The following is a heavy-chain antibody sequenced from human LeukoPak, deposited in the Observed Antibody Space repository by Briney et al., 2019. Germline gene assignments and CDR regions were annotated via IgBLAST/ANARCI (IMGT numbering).Heavy chain of an antibody. V-gene: IGHV1-3*01. CDR1: GYTFTSYA. J-gene: IGHJ6*02. Sequence: ASVKVSCKASGYTFTSYAMHWVRQAPGQRLDWMGWINAGNGNTKYSQKFQGRVTITRDTSASTAYMELSSLRSEDTAVYYCARCTSSNLYYHYGMDVWGQGTTVTVSS. CDR3: ARCTSSNLYYHYGMDV. CDR2: INAGNGNT. D-gene: IGHD2-2*01.